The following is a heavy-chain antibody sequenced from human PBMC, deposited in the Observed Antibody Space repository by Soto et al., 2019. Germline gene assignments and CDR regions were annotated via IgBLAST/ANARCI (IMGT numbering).Heavy chain of an antibody. D-gene: IGHD3-16*01. CDR2: ISAYNGNT. CDR3: GGGGTPIDY. Sequence: QVQLLQSGAEVKKPGASVKVSCKASGYTFTSYGIIWVRQAPGQGLEGMGWISAYNGNTNYAQKLQGRVTMPTDTSAGTAYMELRGLRSDDSAVYYCGGGGTPIDYWGQGTQVTVSS. J-gene: IGHJ4*02. CDR1: GYTFTSYG. V-gene: IGHV1-18*01.